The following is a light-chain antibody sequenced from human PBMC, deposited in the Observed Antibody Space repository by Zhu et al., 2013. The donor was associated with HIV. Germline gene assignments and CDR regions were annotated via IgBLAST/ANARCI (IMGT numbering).Light chain of an antibody. V-gene: IGKV3-15*01. CDR1: QIVTTN. CDR3: QQYNDWPPEDT. CDR2: GAS. Sequence: EIVMTQTPASLSVSPGDRVTLFCRASQIVTTNLAWYQQEPGRPPRLLIHGASARATGVPARFIGSGSGRDFTLTISSLQPEDFAVYFCQQYNDWPPEDTFGGGTKV. J-gene: IGKJ4*01.